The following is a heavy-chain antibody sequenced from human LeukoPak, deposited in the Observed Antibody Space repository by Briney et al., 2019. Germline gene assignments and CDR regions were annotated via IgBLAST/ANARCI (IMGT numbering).Heavy chain of an antibody. CDR3: GTLLSNGPFDY. CDR1: GYTFTSYY. Sequence: ASVKVSCKASGYTFTSYYMHWVRQAPGQGLEWMGWIYPNSGATKYAQKFQGRVTMARDTSISTAYMELSGLRSDDTAVYYCGTLLSNGPFDYWGQGSLVTVSS. J-gene: IGHJ4*02. CDR2: IYPNSGAT. V-gene: IGHV1-2*02.